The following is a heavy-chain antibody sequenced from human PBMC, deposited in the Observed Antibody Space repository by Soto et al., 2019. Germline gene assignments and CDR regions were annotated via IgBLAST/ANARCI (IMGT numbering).Heavy chain of an antibody. J-gene: IGHJ4*02. CDR1: GFIFRNYL. CDR3: AREKRANGYFDY. Sequence: EVQLVESGGGLVQPGESLRLSCAASGFIFRNYLMSWVRQAPGRGLEWVANIKEDGSERYYVDSVNGRFTISRDNAKNSLYLEMTRPRVDDTAIYYCAREKRANGYFDYWGQGTRVTVSS. CDR2: IKEDGSER. V-gene: IGHV3-7*01. D-gene: IGHD6-25*01.